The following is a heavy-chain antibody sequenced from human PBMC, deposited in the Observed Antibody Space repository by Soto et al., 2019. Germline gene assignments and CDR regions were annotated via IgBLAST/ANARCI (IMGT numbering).Heavy chain of an antibody. D-gene: IGHD3-10*01. Sequence: GGSLILSCAASGFTFSSYAMSWVRQAPGKGLEWVSAISGSGGSTYYADSVKGRFNISRDNSKNTLYLQMNSLRAEDTAVYYCAKDQMVRGGYGAFDIWGQGTMVTVSS. J-gene: IGHJ3*02. V-gene: IGHV3-23*01. CDR2: ISGSGGST. CDR1: GFTFSSYA. CDR3: AKDQMVRGGYGAFDI.